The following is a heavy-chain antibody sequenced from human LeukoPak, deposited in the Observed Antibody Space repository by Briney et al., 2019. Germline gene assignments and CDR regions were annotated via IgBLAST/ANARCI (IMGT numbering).Heavy chain of an antibody. CDR3: ARTYCENCPNPNWFDP. D-gene: IGHD2-8*01. CDR1: RYTFSNYD. V-gene: IGHV1-8*01. CDR2: MKPVSGAS. J-gene: IGHJ5*02. Sequence: GASVKVSCKASRYTFSNYDINWVRQAPGQGLEWVGWMKPVSGASDSAERFRGRVTLTSDLSTSTAYLELSSLTSEDTAVYFCARTYCENCPNPNWFDPWGQGTLITVSS.